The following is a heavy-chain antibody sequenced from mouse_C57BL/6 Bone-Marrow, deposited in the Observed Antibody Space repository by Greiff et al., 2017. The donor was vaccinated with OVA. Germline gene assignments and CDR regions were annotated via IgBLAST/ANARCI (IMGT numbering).Heavy chain of an antibody. Sequence: QVHVKQSGAELARPGASVKLSCKASGYTFTSYGISWVKQRTGQGLEWIGEIYPRSGNTYYNEKFKGKATLTADKSSSTAYMELRSLTSEDSAVYFCARKEPKAYGPIDYWGQGTTLTVSS. CDR1: GYTFTSYG. J-gene: IGHJ2*01. V-gene: IGHV1-81*01. CDR2: IYPRSGNT. CDR3: ARKEPKAYGPIDY. D-gene: IGHD1-1*02.